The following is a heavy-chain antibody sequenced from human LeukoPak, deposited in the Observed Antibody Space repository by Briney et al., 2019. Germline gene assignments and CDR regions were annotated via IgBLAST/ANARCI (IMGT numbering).Heavy chain of an antibody. J-gene: IGHJ4*02. V-gene: IGHV1-24*01. Sequence: ASVKVSCKVSGYTLTELSMHWVRQAPGKGLEWTGGFDPEDGETIYAQKFQGRVTMTEGTSTDTAYMELSSLRSEDTAVYYCATAGYSSGLKDVFFDYWGQGTLVTVSS. CDR2: FDPEDGET. D-gene: IGHD6-19*01. CDR1: GYTLTELS. CDR3: ATAGYSSGLKDVFFDY.